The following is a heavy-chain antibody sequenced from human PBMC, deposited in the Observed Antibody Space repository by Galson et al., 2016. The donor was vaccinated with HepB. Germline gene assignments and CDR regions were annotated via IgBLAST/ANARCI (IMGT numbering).Heavy chain of an antibody. CDR1: EFSVYNNY. Sequence: SLRLSCAVSEFSVYNNYMRWVRQAPGKGPEWVSLIYSNGDTRYADSVKGRFTISRDRSKNTLYLVMSDLRVEDTAVYYCATMGPRTYWGQGTLVTVST. CDR2: IYSNGDT. V-gene: IGHV3-53*01. D-gene: IGHD2-8*01. CDR3: ATMGPRTY. J-gene: IGHJ4*02.